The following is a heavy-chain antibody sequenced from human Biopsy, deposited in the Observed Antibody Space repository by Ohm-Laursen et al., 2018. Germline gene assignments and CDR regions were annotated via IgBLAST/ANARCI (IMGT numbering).Heavy chain of an antibody. V-gene: IGHV1-8*01. CDR2: INPNNGNT. J-gene: IGHJ2*01. CDR3: VRTPTISVGGTWSRYWFFDI. D-gene: IGHD6-19*01. Sequence: ASVKVSCKASGYSLTSHDINWVRQAPGQGPEWMGWINPNNGNTGYAPQFQGRVSMTTDTSISTAYMELSGLTFEDSAVYYCVRTPTISVGGTWSRYWFFDIWGRGTLITVSS. CDR1: GYSLTSHD.